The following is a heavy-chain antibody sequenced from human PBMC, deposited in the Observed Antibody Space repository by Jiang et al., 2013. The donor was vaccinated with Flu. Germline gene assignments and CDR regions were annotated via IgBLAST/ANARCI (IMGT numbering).Heavy chain of an antibody. V-gene: IGHV4-61*01. CDR2: SYYSGST. J-gene: IGHJ4*02. D-gene: IGHD3-22*01. CDR3: VRVKKYYYDSSGTDEY. CDR1: GGSVSSGSYY. Sequence: PGLVKPSETLSLTCTVSGGSVSSGSYYWSWIRQPPGKGLEWIGYSYYSGSTNYNPSLKSRVTISVDTSKNQFSLKLSSVTAADTAVYYCVRVKKYYYDSSGTDEYWGQGTLVTVSS.